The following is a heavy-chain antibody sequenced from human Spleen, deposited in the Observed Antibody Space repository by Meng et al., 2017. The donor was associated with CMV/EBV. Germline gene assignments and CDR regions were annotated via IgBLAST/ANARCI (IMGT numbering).Heavy chain of an antibody. Sequence: TCAVYGGSVSGYYWSWIRQPPGKGLEWIGEINHSGSTNYNPSLKSRVTISVDTSKNQFSLKLSSVTAADTAVYYCARRVAVAGTFSYWGQGTLVTVSS. CDR2: INHSGST. D-gene: IGHD6-19*01. CDR3: ARRVAVAGTFSY. J-gene: IGHJ4*02. CDR1: GGSVSGYY. V-gene: IGHV4-34*01.